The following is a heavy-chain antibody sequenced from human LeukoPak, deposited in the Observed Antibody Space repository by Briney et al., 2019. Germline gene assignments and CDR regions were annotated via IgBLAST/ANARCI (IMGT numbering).Heavy chain of an antibody. D-gene: IGHD1-26*01. V-gene: IGHV3-7*01. Sequence: GGSLRLSCAASGFTFSTYAMSWVRQAPGKGLEWVANINQDGSTKHYVDSVKGRFTISRDNAKNSLYLQMNSLRAEDTAIYYCARDQTGSLDYWGQGTLVTVSS. CDR3: ARDQTGSLDY. CDR2: INQDGSTK. J-gene: IGHJ4*02. CDR1: GFTFSTYA.